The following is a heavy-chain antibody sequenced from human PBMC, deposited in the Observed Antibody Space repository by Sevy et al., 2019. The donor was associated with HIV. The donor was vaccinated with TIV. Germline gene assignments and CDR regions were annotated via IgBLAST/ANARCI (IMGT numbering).Heavy chain of an antibody. J-gene: IGHJ5*02. D-gene: IGHD2-15*01. CDR1: GFSISNNY. CDR2: MYSGGSP. V-gene: IGHV3-53*01. CDR3: ARGYCGGGSCTAFDP. Sequence: GGSLRLSCAASGFSISNNYTAWVRQAPGKGLEWVSVMYSGGSPYYADSVKGRFALSRDMSKNTVYLQMNSLRDEDTAVYYCARGYCGGGSCTAFDPWGQGTLVTVSS.